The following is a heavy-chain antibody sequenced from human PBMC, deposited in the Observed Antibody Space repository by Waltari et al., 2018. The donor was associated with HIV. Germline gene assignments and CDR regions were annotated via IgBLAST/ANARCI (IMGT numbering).Heavy chain of an antibody. CDR3: ARASSGSFYNWFDP. V-gene: IGHV5-51*01. CDR2: IYPGDSDT. J-gene: IGHJ5*02. Sequence: EVQLVQSGAAVKKPGESLKIPCKGSGSSFTSYWIGWVRPTPGKGLEWMGIIYPGDSDTRYSPSFQGQVTISADKSISTAYLQWSSLKASDTAMYYCARASSGSFYNWFDPWGQGTLVTVSS. CDR1: GSSFTSYW. D-gene: IGHD3-10*01.